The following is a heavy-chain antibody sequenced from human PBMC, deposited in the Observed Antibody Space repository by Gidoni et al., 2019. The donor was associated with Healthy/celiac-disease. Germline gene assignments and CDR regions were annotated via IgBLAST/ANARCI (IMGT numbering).Heavy chain of an antibody. Sequence: EVQLLESGGGLVQSGGSLRLSCAAPGFTFSSYAMSSVRQALGKGLEWVSAISGSGGSTYYADSVKGRFTISRDNSKNTLYLQMNSLRAEDTAVYYCAKDLEDSSSWYRYYYYYYGMDVWGQGTTVTVSS. J-gene: IGHJ6*02. CDR2: ISGSGGST. CDR3: AKDLEDSSSWYRYYYYYYGMDV. D-gene: IGHD6-13*01. V-gene: IGHV3-23*01. CDR1: GFTFSSYA.